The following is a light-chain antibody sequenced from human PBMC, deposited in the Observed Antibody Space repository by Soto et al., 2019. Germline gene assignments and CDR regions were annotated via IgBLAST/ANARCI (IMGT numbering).Light chain of an antibody. J-gene: IGKJ1*01. Sequence: EIVLTQSPGTLSLSPGEGATLSCRASQSISSNFLAWYQQKRGQAPRLLIRGASNRATGIPDRFSGSGSGTDFTLTITRLEPEDCAVYYCQQYGGSPRTFGQGTRV. V-gene: IGKV3-20*01. CDR1: QSISSNF. CDR2: GAS. CDR3: QQYGGSPRT.